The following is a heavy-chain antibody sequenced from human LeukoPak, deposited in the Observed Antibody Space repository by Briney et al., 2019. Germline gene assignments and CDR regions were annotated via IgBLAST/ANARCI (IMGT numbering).Heavy chain of an antibody. J-gene: IGHJ4*02. CDR2: ISSSSSYI. D-gene: IGHD3-22*01. CDR3: ARGNTYYYDSSGKS. Sequence: GGSLRLSCAASGFTFSSCSMNWVRQAPGKGLEWASSISSSSSYIYYADSVKGRFTISRDNAKNSLYLQMNSLRAEDTAVYYCARGNTYYYDSSGKSWGQGTLVTVSS. V-gene: IGHV3-21*01. CDR1: GFTFSSCS.